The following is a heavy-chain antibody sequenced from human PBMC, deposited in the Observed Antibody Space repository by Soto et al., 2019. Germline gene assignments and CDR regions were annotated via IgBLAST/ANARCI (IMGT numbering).Heavy chain of an antibody. Sequence: QVQLVESGGGVVQPGRSLRLSCAASGFTFSSYGMHWVRQAPGKGLEWVAVIWYDGSNKYYADSVKGRFTISRDNSKNTLYLQMNSLRAEDTAVYYCARDYPYYYDSSGYPDYWGQGTLVTVSS. V-gene: IGHV3-33*01. CDR2: IWYDGSNK. CDR3: ARDYPYYYDSSGYPDY. CDR1: GFTFSSYG. J-gene: IGHJ4*02. D-gene: IGHD3-22*01.